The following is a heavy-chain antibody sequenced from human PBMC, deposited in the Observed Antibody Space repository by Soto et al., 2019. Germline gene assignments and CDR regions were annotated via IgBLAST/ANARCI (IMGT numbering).Heavy chain of an antibody. CDR2: IYYSGST. Sequence: SETLSLTCTVSGGSISSGGYYWSWIRQHPGKGLEWIGYIYYSGSTYYNPSLKSRVTISVDTSKNQFSLKLSSVTAGDTAVYYCARVPSSNYYGMDVWGQASTVTVSS. V-gene: IGHV4-31*03. CDR3: ARVPSSNYYGMDV. J-gene: IGHJ6*02. CDR1: GGSISSGGYY. D-gene: IGHD1-26*01.